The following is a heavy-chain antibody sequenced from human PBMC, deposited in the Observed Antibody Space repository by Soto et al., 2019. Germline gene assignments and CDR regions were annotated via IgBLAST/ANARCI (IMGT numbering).Heavy chain of an antibody. CDR1: GYTFTGYY. D-gene: IGHD1-7*01. CDR3: ARERRQIRYNWNYKEFDY. J-gene: IGHJ4*02. CDR2: INPNSGGT. V-gene: IGHV1-2*04. Sequence: ASVKVSCKASGYTFTGYYMHWVRQAPGQGLEWMGWINPNSGGTNYAQKFQGWVTMTRDTSISTAYMELSRLRSDDTAVYYCARERRQIRYNWNYKEFDYWGQGTLVTVSS.